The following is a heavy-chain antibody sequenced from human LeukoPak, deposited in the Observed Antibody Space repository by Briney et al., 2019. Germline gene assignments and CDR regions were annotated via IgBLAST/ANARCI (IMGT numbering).Heavy chain of an antibody. J-gene: IGHJ3*02. V-gene: IGHV4-59*01. CDR3: ARDVEGGTFDI. Sequence: SETLSLTCTVSGGSISSYYWSWIRQPPGKGLEWIGYIYYSGSTNYNPSLKSRVTISVDTSKNQFSLKLSFVTAADTAVYYCARDVEGGTFDIWGQGTTVTVSS. CDR2: IYYSGST. CDR1: GGSISSYY. D-gene: IGHD3-16*01.